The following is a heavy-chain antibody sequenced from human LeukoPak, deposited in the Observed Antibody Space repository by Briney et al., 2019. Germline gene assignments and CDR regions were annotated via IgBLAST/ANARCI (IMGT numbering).Heavy chain of an antibody. CDR3: ARDLRSSGYYAFDY. V-gene: IGHV3-21*01. CDR1: GFTFSSYG. CDR2: ISSSSSYI. D-gene: IGHD3-22*01. Sequence: GGSLRLSCAASGFTFSSYGMNWVRQAPGKGLECVSFISSSSSYIYYADSVKGRFTISRDNAKNSLYLQMNSLRAEDTAVYYCARDLRSSGYYAFDYWGQGTLVTVSS. J-gene: IGHJ4*02.